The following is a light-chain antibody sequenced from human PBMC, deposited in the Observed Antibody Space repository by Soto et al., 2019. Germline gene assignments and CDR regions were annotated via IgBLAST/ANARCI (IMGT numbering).Light chain of an antibody. CDR2: DTS. J-gene: IGKJ5*01. CDR3: QQSHNWPIT. V-gene: IGKV3-15*01. Sequence: EIVMTQSPATLSVSPGERATLSCRASQSVSSDLVWYQKKAGQAPGLLIYDTSTRATGIPARFSGSVSGTEFTLTIRRLQSEDSAVYHGQQSHNWPITFCPGTRREIK. CDR1: QSVSSD.